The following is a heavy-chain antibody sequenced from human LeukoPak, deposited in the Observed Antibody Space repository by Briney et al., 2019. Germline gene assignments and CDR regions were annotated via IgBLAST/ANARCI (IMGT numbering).Heavy chain of an antibody. J-gene: IGHJ5*02. D-gene: IGHD2-15*01. CDR3: AIVGQYCSGGSCYWFDP. CDR1: GGTFSSYA. V-gene: IGHV1-69*13. CDR2: IIPIFGTA. Sequence: SVKVSCKASGGTFSSYAINWVRQAPGQGLEWMGGIIPIFGTANYAQKFQGRVTITADESTSTAYMELSSLRSEDTAVYYCAIVGQYCSGGSCYWFDPWGQGTLVTVSS.